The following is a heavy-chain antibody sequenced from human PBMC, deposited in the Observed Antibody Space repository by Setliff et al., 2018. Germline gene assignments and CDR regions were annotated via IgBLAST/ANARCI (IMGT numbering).Heavy chain of an antibody. CDR3: ARAPRLEWILPTFDY. D-gene: IGHD3-3*01. CDR1: GYTFLSYG. V-gene: IGHV1-18*01. Sequence: ASVKVSCKAVGYTFLSYGLSWVRQAPGQGLEWMGWISAYTGKTDYAQYFQGRVTMTTDTSTNTAYLELRSLRYDDTAVYFCARAPRLEWILPTFDYWGQGTPVTVS. CDR2: ISAYTGKT. J-gene: IGHJ4*02.